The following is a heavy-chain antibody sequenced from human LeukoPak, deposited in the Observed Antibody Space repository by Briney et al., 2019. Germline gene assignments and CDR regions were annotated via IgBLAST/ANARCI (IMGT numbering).Heavy chain of an antibody. CDR2: ISYDGSNK. D-gene: IGHD3-16*02. Sequence: PGRSLRLSCAASGFTFSGYGMHWVRQAPGKGLEWVAVISYDGSNKYYADSVKGRFTISRDNPKNTLYLQMNSLRAEDTAVYYCARDRGAYDYVWGSYRSTIDYWGQGTLVTVSS. V-gene: IGHV3-30*03. CDR3: ARDRGAYDYVWGSYRSTIDY. J-gene: IGHJ4*02. CDR1: GFTFSGYG.